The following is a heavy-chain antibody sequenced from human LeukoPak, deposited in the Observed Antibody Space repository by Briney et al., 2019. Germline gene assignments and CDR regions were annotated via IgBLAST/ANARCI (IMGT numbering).Heavy chain of an antibody. J-gene: IGHJ5*02. D-gene: IGHD3-10*01. CDR3: ARQYYGSGSYWDP. Sequence: ASVKVSCKTSGYSFNIYEINWVRQATGQGLEWMGWVNPNSGDTDYAQKFQGRLTMTRNTSISTAYMELSGLRLEDTAVYYCARQYYGSGSYWDPWGQGTLVTVSS. CDR1: GYSFNIYE. CDR2: VNPNSGDT. V-gene: IGHV1-8*01.